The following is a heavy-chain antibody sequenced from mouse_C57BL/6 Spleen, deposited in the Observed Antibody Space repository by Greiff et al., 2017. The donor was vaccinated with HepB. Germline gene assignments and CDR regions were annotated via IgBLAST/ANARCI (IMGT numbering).Heavy chain of an antibody. CDR1: GFTFTDYY. J-gene: IGHJ4*01. D-gene: IGHD1-1*01. Sequence: VESGGGLVQPGGSLSLSCAASGFTFTDYYMSWVRQPPGKALEWLGFIRNKANGYTTEYSASVKGRFTISRDNSQSILYLQMNALRAEDSATYYCASQRGTTRNYAMDYWGQGTSVTVSS. CDR3: ASQRGTTRNYAMDY. CDR2: IRNKANGYTT. V-gene: IGHV7-3*01.